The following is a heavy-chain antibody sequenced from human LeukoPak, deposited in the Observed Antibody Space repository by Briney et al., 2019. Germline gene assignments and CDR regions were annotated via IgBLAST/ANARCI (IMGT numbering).Heavy chain of an antibody. CDR3: ARGYFSGGSCWYFDY. CDR1: GFTSSTYS. J-gene: IGHJ4*02. Sequence: GGSLRLSCAASGFTSSTYSMNWVREAPGPGREWVSGINWNGGSIGSGDSVKGRFTISRYKAKCSLYLQMNSLRAEDTALYYCARGYFSGGSCWYFDYWGQGTPVTVSS. V-gene: IGHV3-20*04. D-gene: IGHD2-15*01. CDR2: INWNGGSI.